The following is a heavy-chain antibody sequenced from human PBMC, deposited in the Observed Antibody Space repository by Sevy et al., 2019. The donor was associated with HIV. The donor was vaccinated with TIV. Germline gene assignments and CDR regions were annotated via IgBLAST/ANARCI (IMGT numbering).Heavy chain of an antibody. V-gene: IGHV3-23*01. CDR1: GFTFAKYR. CDR2: FSFGGGRI. J-gene: IGHJ4*02. CDR3: AREGCTQPHDY. D-gene: IGHD2-8*01. Sequence: GGSLRLSCAASGFTFAKYRMSWVRQAPGKGREGVSIFSFGGGRINYADSVKGRFTISREDSKNTLFLQMNSLRAEDTATYFCAREGCTQPHDYWGQGTLVTVSS.